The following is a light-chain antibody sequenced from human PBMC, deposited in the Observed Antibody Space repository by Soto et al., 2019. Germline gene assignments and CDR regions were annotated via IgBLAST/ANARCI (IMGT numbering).Light chain of an antibody. Sequence: DIQMTQSPSTLSASVGDRVTITCRASQSITNRLAWYQQKPGKAPKVLIYDASSLESGVPSRFSGSGSGTEFILTISILQPDDFATYWCQHYGGMWTFAQGTKVEIK. CDR1: QSITNR. CDR3: QHYGGMWT. J-gene: IGKJ1*01. V-gene: IGKV1-5*01. CDR2: DAS.